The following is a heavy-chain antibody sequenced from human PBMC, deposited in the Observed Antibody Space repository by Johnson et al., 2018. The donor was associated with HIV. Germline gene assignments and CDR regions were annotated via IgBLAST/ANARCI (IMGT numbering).Heavy chain of an antibody. CDR3: ARGGVVHDAFDM. Sequence: QVQLVESGGGVVQPGGSLRLSCAASGFTFSKYGMHWVRQAPGTGLDWVAFIRYDGSSRYYANSVKGRFTISRDNSKSTLYLQMNSLRAEDTAVYYCARGGVVHDAFDMWGQGTMVTVSS. J-gene: IGHJ3*02. CDR1: GFTFSKYG. D-gene: IGHD2-2*01. V-gene: IGHV3-30*02. CDR2: IRYDGSSR.